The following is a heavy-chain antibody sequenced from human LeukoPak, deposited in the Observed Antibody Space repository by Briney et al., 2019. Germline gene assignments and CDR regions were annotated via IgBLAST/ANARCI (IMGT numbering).Heavy chain of an antibody. V-gene: IGHV3-30*18. CDR1: GFIFTNYA. CDR2: ILYDGSKK. CDR3: ANFEGSSQAFYL. Sequence: GGSLRLSCVPSGFIFTNYAMHWVRQTPGKGLEWVASILYDGSKKYYADSVKGRFSIYRDNSNYTLYLQMNSLRAEDTALYYCANFEGSSQAFYLWGQGTLVTVSS. D-gene: IGHD6-13*01. J-gene: IGHJ3*01.